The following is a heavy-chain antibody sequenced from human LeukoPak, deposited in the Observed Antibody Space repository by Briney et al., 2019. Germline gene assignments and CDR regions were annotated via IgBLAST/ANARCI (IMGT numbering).Heavy chain of an antibody. CDR1: GFTFSDCG. J-gene: IGHJ6*02. V-gene: IGHV3-33*05. CDR2: LSYDGTKK. CDR3: TRDASGDTSSGPRMDV. D-gene: IGHD1-26*01. Sequence: GGSLRLSCAASGFTFSDCGFHWVRQAPAKGLEWVAFLSYDGTKKYYADSVKGRFTFTRDNSKNTVFLQMNSLRAEDTAVYYCTRDASGDTSSGPRMDVWGQGTTVTVS.